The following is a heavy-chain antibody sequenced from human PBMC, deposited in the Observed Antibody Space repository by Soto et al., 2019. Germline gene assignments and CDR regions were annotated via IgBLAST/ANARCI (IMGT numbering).Heavy chain of an antibody. V-gene: IGHV1-46*01. CDR1: GYSFTIYY. CDR2: SNPSGGGA. J-gene: IGHJ6*02. D-gene: IGHD1-1*01. CDR3: AREFTNYHGMDV. Sequence: ASVKVSCKASGYSFTIYYIHWVRQAPGQGLEWMGVSNPSGGGATYAQKFQGRVTMAGDTSTSTVYMELSSLRSEDTAVYYCAREFTNYHGMDVWGQGTTVTVSS.